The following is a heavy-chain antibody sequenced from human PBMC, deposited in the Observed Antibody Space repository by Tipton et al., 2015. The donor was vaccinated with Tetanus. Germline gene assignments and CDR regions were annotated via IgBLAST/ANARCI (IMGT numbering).Heavy chain of an antibody. Sequence: SLRLSCAASGFTFGSYWMSWVRQAPGKGLEWVSGISGSGGSTYYADSVKGRFTISRDNSKNTLYLQMNSLRAEDTAVYYCAKEGLSAFDYWGQGTLVSVSS. V-gene: IGHV3-23*01. CDR2: ISGSGGST. J-gene: IGHJ4*02. CDR1: GFTFGSYW. CDR3: AKEGLSAFDY. D-gene: IGHD6-13*01.